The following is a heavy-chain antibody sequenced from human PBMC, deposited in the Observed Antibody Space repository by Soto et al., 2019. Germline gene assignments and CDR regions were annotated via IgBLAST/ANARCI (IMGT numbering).Heavy chain of an antibody. J-gene: IGHJ4*02. D-gene: IGHD3-16*01. CDR2: IHGTRSII. Sequence: EVQLVESGGGLVQPGGSLRLSCEVSGFTFSIHAMNWVRQAPGKGLEWVAYIHGTRSIIYYADSLKGRFTISRDNAKNSLFLQMDSLRDEDTAVYYCARDAPTADYDYWGQGTLVTVSS. V-gene: IGHV3-48*02. CDR3: ARDAPTADYDY. CDR1: GFTFSIHA.